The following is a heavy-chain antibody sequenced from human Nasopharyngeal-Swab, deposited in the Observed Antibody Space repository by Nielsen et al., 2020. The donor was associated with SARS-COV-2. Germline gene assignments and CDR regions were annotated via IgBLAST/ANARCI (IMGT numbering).Heavy chain of an antibody. V-gene: IGHV3-48*03. Sequence: GESLKIPCAASGFTFSSYEMNWVRQAPGKGLEWVSYISSSGSTIYYADSVQGRFTISRDNAKNSLYLQMNSLRAEDTAVYYCARALTQRIAVAGTLLPVVYYYYYMDVWGKGTTVTVSS. CDR2: ISSSGSTI. CDR3: ARALTQRIAVAGTLLPVVYYYYYMDV. D-gene: IGHD6-19*01. CDR1: GFTFSSYE. J-gene: IGHJ6*03.